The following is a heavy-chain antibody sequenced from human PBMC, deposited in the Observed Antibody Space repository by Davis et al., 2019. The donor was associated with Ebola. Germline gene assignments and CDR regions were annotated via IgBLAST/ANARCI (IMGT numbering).Heavy chain of an antibody. J-gene: IGHJ4*02. CDR2: IYHSGST. D-gene: IGHD3-22*01. CDR3: ARAEDSSGYHDY. CDR1: GGSMSSNY. Sequence: PSETLSLTCAVSGGSMSSNYWSWIRQPPGKGLEWIGYIYHSGSTNYNPSLKSRATISLDTSKNQFSLKLSSVTAADTAVYYCARAEDSSGYHDYWGQGTLVTVSS. V-gene: IGHV4-4*08.